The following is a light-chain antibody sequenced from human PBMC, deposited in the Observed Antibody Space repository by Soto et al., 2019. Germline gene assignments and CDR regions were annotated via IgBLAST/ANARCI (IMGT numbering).Light chain of an antibody. V-gene: IGLV2-18*01. CDR1: STDFVSYNR. CDR2: EAS. J-gene: IGLJ3*02. Sequence: QSALTQPPSVSGSPGQSVTISCTGTSTDFVSYNRVSWYQQPPGTAPKLIIYEASNRPSGVPDRFSGSKSGTSASLAISGPQSEDEADYYCAAWDDSLNGWMFGGGTKLTVL. CDR3: AAWDDSLNGWM.